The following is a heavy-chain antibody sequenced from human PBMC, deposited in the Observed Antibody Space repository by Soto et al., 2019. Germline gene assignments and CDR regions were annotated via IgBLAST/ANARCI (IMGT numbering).Heavy chain of an antibody. Sequence: QVQLVQTGAEMKKPGSSVTVSCKASGGTFSSYTISWVRQAPGQGLEWMGGIIPIFGTANYAQKFQGRVTITADESPRTAYMELSSLRSEDTAVYYCARGNHRWLQLWYFDLWGRGTLVTVSS. CDR1: GGTFSSYT. D-gene: IGHD5-12*01. J-gene: IGHJ2*01. V-gene: IGHV1-69*12. CDR2: IIPIFGTA. CDR3: ARGNHRWLQLWYFDL.